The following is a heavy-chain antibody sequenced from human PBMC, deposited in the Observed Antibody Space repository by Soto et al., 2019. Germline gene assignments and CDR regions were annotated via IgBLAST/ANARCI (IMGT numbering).Heavy chain of an antibody. D-gene: IGHD3-22*01. V-gene: IGHV1-2*02. CDR1: GYTFTGYY. CDR2: INPNSGGT. Sequence: QVQLVQSGAEVKKPGASVKVSCKASGYTFTGYYMHWVRQAPGQGLEWMGWINPNSGGTNYAQKFQGRVTMTRDTSISTAYMERSRLRSDDTAVYYCARDGPGHSSGYPYYFDYWGQGTLVTVSS. J-gene: IGHJ4*02. CDR3: ARDGPGHSSGYPYYFDY.